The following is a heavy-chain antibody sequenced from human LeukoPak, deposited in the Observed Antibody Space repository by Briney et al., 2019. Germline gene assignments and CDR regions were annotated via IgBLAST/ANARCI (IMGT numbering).Heavy chain of an antibody. CDR3: ARDQGIEAWFDP. D-gene: IGHD6-13*01. J-gene: IGHJ5*02. CDR1: GGSISSYY. Sequence: SETLSLTCTVSGGSISSYYWSWIRQPPGKGLEWIGYIYYSGSTNYNPSLKSRVTISVDTSKNQFSLKLSSETAADTAVYYCARDQGIEAWFDPWGQGTLVTVSS. V-gene: IGHV4-59*12. CDR2: IYYSGST.